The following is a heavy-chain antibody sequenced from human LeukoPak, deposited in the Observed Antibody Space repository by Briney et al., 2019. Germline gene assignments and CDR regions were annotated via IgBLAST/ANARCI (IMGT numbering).Heavy chain of an antibody. J-gene: IGHJ6*02. CDR1: GGSITRSNYY. CDR2: IYYSGAT. V-gene: IGHV4-39*07. Sequence: PSETLSLTCTVSGGSITRSNYYWGWIRQPPGKGLEWIGSIYYSGATFYNPSLKSRVTISVDTSKNQFSLKLSSVTAADTAVYYCARFAAVALDLYYYGMDVWGQGTTVTVSS. CDR3: ARFAAVALDLYYYGMDV.